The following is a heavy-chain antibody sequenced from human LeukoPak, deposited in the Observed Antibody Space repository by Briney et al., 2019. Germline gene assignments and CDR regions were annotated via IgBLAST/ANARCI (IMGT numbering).Heavy chain of an antibody. CDR3: AKRHFDWSTNYYYGMDV. J-gene: IGHJ6*02. Sequence: GGSLRLSCAASGFTFSSYAMSWLRQAPGKGLEWVSGISGNAVKIFYADSVKGRFTISRDNSNNTLFLLMNSLRAEDTAVYYCAKRHFDWSTNYYYGMDVWGQGTTVTVSS. V-gene: IGHV3-23*01. CDR2: ISGNAVKI. D-gene: IGHD3-9*01. CDR1: GFTFSSYA.